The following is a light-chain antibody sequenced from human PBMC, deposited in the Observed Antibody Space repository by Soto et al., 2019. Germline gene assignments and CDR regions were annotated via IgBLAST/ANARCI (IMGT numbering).Light chain of an antibody. V-gene: IGKV2D-29*01. J-gene: IGKJ4*01. Sequence: DIVMTQTPLSLSVTPGQPASISCKSSQSLLYSDGKTYLYWYLQKRGQPQQLRINEVSNRFSGVPDRFSGTGSGTYFTLKISRVEAEDVGVYYCMQSIQLPPTFGGGNKVEIK. CDR1: QSLLYSDGKTY. CDR3: MQSIQLPPT. CDR2: EVS.